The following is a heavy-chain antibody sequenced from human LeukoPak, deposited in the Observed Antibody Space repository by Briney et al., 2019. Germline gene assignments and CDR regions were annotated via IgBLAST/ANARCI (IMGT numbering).Heavy chain of an antibody. CDR3: ASRLGLGWHYVN. CDR2: ISDNGGRT. Sequence: GGSLKLSCVDSGLTFSNYDMSWVRQVPGKGLEWVSGISDNGGRTNYADSVKGRFTISRDNSKNTLYLQMNSLRVEDTAIYYCASRLGLGWHYVNWGQGTLVTVSS. D-gene: IGHD3-10*02. J-gene: IGHJ4*02. CDR1: GLTFSNYD. V-gene: IGHV3-23*01.